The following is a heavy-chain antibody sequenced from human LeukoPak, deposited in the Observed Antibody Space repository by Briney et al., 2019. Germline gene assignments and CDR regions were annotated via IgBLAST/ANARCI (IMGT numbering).Heavy chain of an antibody. CDR1: GYTLSTYD. V-gene: IGHV1-8*03. Sequence: ASVKVSCKASGYTLSTYDINWVRQATGQGLEWMGWMNPNSGNTGYGQKFQGRVTITRNTSISTVYMELTSLRSDDTAVYYCARGRRVDGYYYYMDVWGKGTTVTVSS. CDR2: MNPNSGNT. CDR3: ARGRRVDGYYYYMDV. D-gene: IGHD2-8*01. J-gene: IGHJ6*03.